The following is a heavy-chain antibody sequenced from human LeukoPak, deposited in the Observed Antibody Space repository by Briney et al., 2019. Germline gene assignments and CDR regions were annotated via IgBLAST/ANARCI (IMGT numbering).Heavy chain of an antibody. CDR2: IKQDGSEK. CDR1: GFTFSSYW. CDR3: GRESSGSYWGIDY. V-gene: IGHV3-7*01. J-gene: IGHJ4*02. D-gene: IGHD1-26*01. Sequence: GGSLRLSCAASGFTFSSYWMSWVRQAPGKGLEWVANIKQDGSEKYYVDSVKGRFTISRDNAKNSLYLQMHSLRAEDTAVYYCGRESSGSYWGIDYWGQGTLVTVSS.